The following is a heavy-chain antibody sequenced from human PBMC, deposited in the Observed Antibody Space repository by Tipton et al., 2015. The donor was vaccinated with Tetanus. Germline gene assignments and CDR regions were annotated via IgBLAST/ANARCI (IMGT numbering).Heavy chain of an antibody. D-gene: IGHD2-8*01. Sequence: QLVQSGGEVKKPGESLKISCKGSGYIFNNYWIGWVRQKPGKGLEWMGIIYPGDSDTRYSPSFQGQVTISVDKSINTAYLQWSSLKASDTSMFYCARGHCTDGVGNFDFWGQGALVTVAS. CDR2: IYPGDSDT. CDR1: GYIFNNYW. J-gene: IGHJ4*02. V-gene: IGHV5-51*01. CDR3: ARGHCTDGVGNFDF.